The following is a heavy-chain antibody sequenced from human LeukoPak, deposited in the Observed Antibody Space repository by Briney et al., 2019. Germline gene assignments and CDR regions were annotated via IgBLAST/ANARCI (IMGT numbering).Heavy chain of an antibody. V-gene: IGHV1-69*04. CDR3: ARALAKVVIRNDYYYYGMDV. Sequence: SVTVSFTASGCTFTIYAISWVRQAPGQGLEWMGRIIPILGIANYAQKFQGRVTITADKSTSTAYMELSSLRSEDTAVYYCARALAKVVIRNDYYYYGMDVWGQGTTVSVSS. CDR1: GCTFTIYA. D-gene: IGHD3-22*01. J-gene: IGHJ6*02. CDR2: IIPILGIA.